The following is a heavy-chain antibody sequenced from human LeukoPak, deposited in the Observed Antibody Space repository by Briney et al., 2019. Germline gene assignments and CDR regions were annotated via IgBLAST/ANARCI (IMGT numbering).Heavy chain of an antibody. D-gene: IGHD5-18*01. V-gene: IGHV3-30-3*01. Sequence: AGGSLRLSCAASGFTFSSSAMSWVRQAPGKGLEWVAVISYDGSNKYYADSVKGRFTISRDNSKNTLYLQMNSLRAEDTAVYYCARGGGTAMVQDDAFDIWGQGTMVTVSS. CDR2: ISYDGSNK. J-gene: IGHJ3*02. CDR3: ARGGGTAMVQDDAFDI. CDR1: GFTFSSSA.